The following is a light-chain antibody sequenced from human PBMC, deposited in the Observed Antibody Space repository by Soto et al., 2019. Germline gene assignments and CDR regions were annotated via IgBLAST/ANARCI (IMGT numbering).Light chain of an antibody. J-gene: IGKJ4*01. CDR1: QSLSSSQ. CDR3: QQFSSYPLT. V-gene: IGKV3-20*01. CDR2: DAS. Sequence: EIVLTQSPGTLSLSPWERATLSCRASQSLSSSQLAWYQQKPGQAPRLLIHDASSRATGIPDRFSGGGSGTDFTLTISRLEPEDFAVYYCQQFSSYPLTFGGGTKVDIK.